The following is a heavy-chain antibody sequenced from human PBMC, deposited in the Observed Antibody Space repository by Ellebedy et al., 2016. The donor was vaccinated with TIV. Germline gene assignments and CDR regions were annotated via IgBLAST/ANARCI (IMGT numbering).Heavy chain of an antibody. D-gene: IGHD2-2*01. CDR2: IKEDGSGK. CDR3: ARGCSSSTCSSNYYYIDD. CDR1: GFTFSDHW. V-gene: IGHV3-7*01. J-gene: IGHJ6*03. Sequence: GGSLRLSXAASGFTFSDHWMSWVRQAPGKGLEWVANIKEDGSGKLYVDSVKGRFSISRDNAKETLDLQMNGLRVEDSGLYFGARGCSSSTCSSNYYYIDDWGKGTTVTVSS.